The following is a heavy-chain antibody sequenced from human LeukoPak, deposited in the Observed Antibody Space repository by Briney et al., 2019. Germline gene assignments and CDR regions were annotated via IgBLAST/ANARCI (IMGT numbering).Heavy chain of an antibody. J-gene: IGHJ3*02. CDR1: GASVSNYY. Sequence: SETLSLTCTVSGASVSNYYWSWVRQPPGKGLEWIGYIYTSGSTNYNPSLKSRVTISVDTSENQFSLKLSSVAAADTAVYFCVRTRLSDHIVPAAERADDAYDMWGQGTMVTVSS. D-gene: IGHD2-2*01. CDR3: VRTRLSDHIVPAAERADDAYDM. CDR2: IYTSGST. V-gene: IGHV4-4*09.